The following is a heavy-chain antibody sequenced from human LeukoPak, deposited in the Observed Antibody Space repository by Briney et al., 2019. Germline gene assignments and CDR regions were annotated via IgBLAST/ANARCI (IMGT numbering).Heavy chain of an antibody. CDR2: ISGSGGST. J-gene: IGHJ4*02. Sequence: GGSLRLSRTASGFTFSSYAMSWVRQAPGKGLEWVSAISGSGGSTYYADSVKGRFTISRDNSKNRLYLQMNSLRVEDTAVYFCAKDLFDSSSWSYFDYWGQGTLVTVSS. V-gene: IGHV3-23*01. CDR3: AKDLFDSSSWSYFDY. D-gene: IGHD6-13*01. CDR1: GFTFSSYA.